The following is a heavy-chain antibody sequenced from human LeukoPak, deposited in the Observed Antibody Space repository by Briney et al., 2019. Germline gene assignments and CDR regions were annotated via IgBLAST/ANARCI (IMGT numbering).Heavy chain of an antibody. V-gene: IGHV4-34*01. CDR3: ARVTITMVRGVRAPRHNWFDP. J-gene: IGHJ5*02. Sequence: SETLSLTCAVYGGSFSGYYWSWIRQPPGKGLEWIGEINHSGSTNYNPSLKSRVTISVDTSKNQFSLKLSSVTAADTAVYYCARVTITMVRGVRAPRHNWFDPWGQETLVTVSS. CDR2: INHSGST. D-gene: IGHD3-10*01. CDR1: GGSFSGYY.